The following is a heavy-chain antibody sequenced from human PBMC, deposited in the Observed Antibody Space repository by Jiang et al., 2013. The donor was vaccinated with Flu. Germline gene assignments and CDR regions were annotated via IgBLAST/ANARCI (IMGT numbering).Heavy chain of an antibody. D-gene: IGHD3-10*01. Sequence: GLVKPSETLSLTCTVSGGSISSYYWSWIRQPPGKGLEWIGYIYYSGSTNYNPSLKSRVTISVDTSKNQFSLKLSSVTAADTAVYYCARHQRIWFGELSESNHGMDVWGQGTTVTVSS. CDR1: GGSISSYY. V-gene: IGHV4-59*08. J-gene: IGHJ6*02. CDR2: IYYSGST. CDR3: ARHQRIWFGELSESNHGMDV.